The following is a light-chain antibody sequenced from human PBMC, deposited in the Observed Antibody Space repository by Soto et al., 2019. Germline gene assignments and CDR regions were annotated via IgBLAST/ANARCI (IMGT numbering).Light chain of an antibody. CDR3: SAYAGSNNFV. Sequence: QSVLTQPPPASGSPGQSVTIPCTGTSSDVGDNYVSWYQQHLGKAPKLIIYEVSQRPSGVPDRFSGSKSGNTASRTVSGLQTEDEAEYYCSAYAGSNNFVFGSGTTVTVL. J-gene: IGLJ1*01. V-gene: IGLV2-8*01. CDR2: EVS. CDR1: SSDVGDNY.